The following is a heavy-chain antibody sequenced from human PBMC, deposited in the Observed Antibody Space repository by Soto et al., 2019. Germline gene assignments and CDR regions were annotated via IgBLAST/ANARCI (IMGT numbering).Heavy chain of an antibody. D-gene: IGHD3-22*01. J-gene: IGHJ4*02. V-gene: IGHV1-69*01. CDR1: GGTFSSYA. Sequence: QVQLVQSGTEVMKPGSTVKVSCRASGGTFSSYAINWVRQAPGQGLEWMGGIIPVLGTEDYSQKFQGRVTITADECTSTAYMELSSLRSEDAAVYYCATGTAADSSGYWVYWGQGTLVTVSS. CDR2: IIPVLGTE. CDR3: ATGTAADSSGYWVY.